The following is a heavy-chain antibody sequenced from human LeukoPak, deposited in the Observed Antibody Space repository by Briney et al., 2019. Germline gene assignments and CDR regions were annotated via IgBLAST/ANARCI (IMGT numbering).Heavy chain of an antibody. D-gene: IGHD7-27*01. Sequence: EGSLRLSCAATGFSFSTSGMHWIRQAPGKGLEWVAFIQSDGGTAYYADSAKGRFTISRDNSKNTVHLQMNSLRAEDTAMYYCVRDGAHWDLDYWGQGTLVTVSS. CDR2: IQSDGGTA. CDR3: VRDGAHWDLDY. V-gene: IGHV3-30*02. CDR1: GFSFSTSG. J-gene: IGHJ4*02.